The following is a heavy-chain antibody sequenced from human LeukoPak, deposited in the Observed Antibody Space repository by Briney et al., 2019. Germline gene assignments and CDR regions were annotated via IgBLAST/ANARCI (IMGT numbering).Heavy chain of an antibody. CDR3: ARLESGDDCP. CDR1: GFTFSSYA. CDR2: ISYDGSNK. D-gene: IGHD2-21*02. J-gene: IGHJ5*02. V-gene: IGHV3-30-3*01. Sequence: GGSLRLSCAASGFTFSSYAMHWVRQAPGKGLEWVAVISYDGSNKYYADSVKGRFTISRDNSKNTLYLQMNSLRAEDTAVYYCARLESGDDCPWGQGTLVTVSS.